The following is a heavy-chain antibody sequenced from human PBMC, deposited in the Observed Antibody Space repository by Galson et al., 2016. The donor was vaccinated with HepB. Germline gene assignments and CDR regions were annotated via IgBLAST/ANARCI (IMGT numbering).Heavy chain of an antibody. CDR3: ARYSSASYRSIDY. J-gene: IGHJ4*02. Sequence: SVKVSCKPSRYTFTSYAMHWVRQAPGQRFEWMGWINAGNGNTKYSQKFQGRVTITRDTSASTAYMELSSLRSEDTAVYYCARYSSASYRSIDYWGQGTLVTVSS. CDR2: INAGNGNT. CDR1: RYTFTSYA. V-gene: IGHV1-3*01. D-gene: IGHD6-19*01.